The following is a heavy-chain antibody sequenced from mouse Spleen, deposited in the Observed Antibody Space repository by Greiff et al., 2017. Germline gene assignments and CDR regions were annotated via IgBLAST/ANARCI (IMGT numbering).Heavy chain of an antibody. CDR1: GYTFTSYW. V-gene: IGHV1-50*01. J-gene: IGHJ3*01. CDR3: ARYSSGYSWFAY. D-gene: IGHD3-1*01. Sequence: QVQLQQPGAELVKPGASVKLSCKASGYTFTSYWMQWVKQRPGQGLEWIGEIDPSDSYTNYNQKFKGKATLTVDTSSSTAYMQLSSLTSEDSAVYYCARYSSGYSWFAYWGQGTLVTVSA. CDR2: IDPSDSYT.